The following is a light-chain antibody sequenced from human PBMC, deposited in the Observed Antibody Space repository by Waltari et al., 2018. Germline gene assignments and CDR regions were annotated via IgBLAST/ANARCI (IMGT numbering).Light chain of an antibody. CDR3: QQYYSYPYT. V-gene: IGKV1-8*01. J-gene: IGKJ2*01. Sequence: AIRMTQSPSSFSASTGDRVTITCRASQGISSYLAWYQQKPGKAPKLLIYAASTLHSGVPSRFSGSGSGTDFTLTISCLQSEDFATYYCQQYYSYPYTFGQGTKLEIK. CDR2: AAS. CDR1: QGISSY.